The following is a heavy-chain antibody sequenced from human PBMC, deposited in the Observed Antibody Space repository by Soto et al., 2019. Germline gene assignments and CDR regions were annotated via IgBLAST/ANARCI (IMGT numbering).Heavy chain of an antibody. V-gene: IGHV3-48*03. Sequence: EVQLVESGGGLVQPGESLRLSCAAAGFTFNTYEMNWVRQAPGKGLEWVATISTRGTSIFYADSVKGRFSISRDNDNDSVSLVMNKLRVDDTAVYYCARDRGYNTGWYGGALDLWGKGTLVTVSS. CDR2: ISTRGTSI. J-gene: IGHJ4*02. CDR1: GFTFNTYE. CDR3: ARDRGYNTGWYGGALDL. D-gene: IGHD6-19*01.